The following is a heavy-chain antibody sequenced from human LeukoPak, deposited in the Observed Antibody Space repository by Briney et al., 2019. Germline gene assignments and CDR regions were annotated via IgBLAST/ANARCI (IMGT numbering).Heavy chain of an antibody. J-gene: IGHJ4*02. CDR2: ISYDGTNK. Sequence: GGSLRLSCAASGFTFSSYAMHWVRQAPGKGLEWVALISYDGTNKYYGDSVKGRFGISRDNSKNTLYLEMNSLRAEDTAVYYCARVAGLYYDSGGYYEYYFDYWGQGSLVTVSS. CDR1: GFTFSSYA. V-gene: IGHV3-30*09. D-gene: IGHD3-22*01. CDR3: ARVAGLYYDSGGYYEYYFDY.